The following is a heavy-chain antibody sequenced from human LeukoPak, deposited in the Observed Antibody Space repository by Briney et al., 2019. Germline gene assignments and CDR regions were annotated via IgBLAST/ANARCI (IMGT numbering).Heavy chain of an antibody. CDR2: IYSGGST. V-gene: IGHV3-66*01. D-gene: IGHD3-22*01. Sequence: GGSLRLSCAASGFTVSSNYMSWVRQAPGKGLEWVSVIYSGGSTYYADSVKGRFTISRDNSKNTLYLQMNSLRAEDTAVYYCARDAPLLPKSFDYWGQGTLVTVSS. CDR3: ARDAPLLPKSFDY. J-gene: IGHJ4*02. CDR1: GFTVSSNY.